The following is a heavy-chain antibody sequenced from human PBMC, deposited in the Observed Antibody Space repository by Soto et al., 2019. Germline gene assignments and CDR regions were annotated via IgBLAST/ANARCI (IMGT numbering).Heavy chain of an antibody. Sequence: KSSETLSLTCAVSGGSISSGGYSWSWIRQPPGKGLEWIGYIYHSGSTYYNPSLKSRVTISVDRSKNQFSLKLSSVTAADTAVYYCARVATAVFDYWGQGTLVTVSS. D-gene: IGHD2-21*02. CDR1: GGSISSGGYS. CDR3: ARVATAVFDY. J-gene: IGHJ4*02. CDR2: IYHSGST. V-gene: IGHV4-30-2*01.